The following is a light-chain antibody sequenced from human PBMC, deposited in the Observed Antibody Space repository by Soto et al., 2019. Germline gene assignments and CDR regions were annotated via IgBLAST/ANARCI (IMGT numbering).Light chain of an antibody. CDR2: EDN. CDR1: SGSIASNY. Sequence: NFMLTQPHSVSESPGKTVTISYTRSSGSIASNYVQWYQQRPGSAPTTVIYEDNQRPSGVPDRCSGSIDSSSNSASLTISGLKTEDEADYYCQSYDSSNPVVFGGGTKLTVL. J-gene: IGLJ2*01. CDR3: QSYDSSNPVV. V-gene: IGLV6-57*04.